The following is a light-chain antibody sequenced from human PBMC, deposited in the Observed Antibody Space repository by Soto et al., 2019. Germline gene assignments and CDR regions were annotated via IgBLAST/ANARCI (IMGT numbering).Light chain of an antibody. J-gene: IGLJ1*01. Sequence: QSVLTQPAYGSGSPGQSITIFCTGTSSDVGGYHYVSWYQQYPGKAPKVMIYDVSNRPSGVSNRFSGSKSGNTASLTISGLQAEDEADYYCSSYTTSSTYVFGTGTKVTVL. CDR2: DVS. V-gene: IGLV2-14*01. CDR1: SSDVGGYHY. CDR3: SSYTTSSTYV.